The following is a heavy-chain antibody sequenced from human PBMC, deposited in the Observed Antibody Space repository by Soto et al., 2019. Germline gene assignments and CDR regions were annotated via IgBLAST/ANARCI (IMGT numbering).Heavy chain of an antibody. CDR3: ALHNSSCLGNWFDP. J-gene: IGHJ5*02. CDR1: GGTLSSYA. V-gene: IGHV1-69*13. D-gene: IGHD6-13*01. Sequence: GASVKVSCKASGGTLSSYAISWVRQAPGQGLEWMGGIIPIFGTANYAQKFQGRVTITADESTSTAYMELSSLRSEDTAVYYCALHNSSCLGNWFDPWGQGTLVTVSS. CDR2: IIPIFGTA.